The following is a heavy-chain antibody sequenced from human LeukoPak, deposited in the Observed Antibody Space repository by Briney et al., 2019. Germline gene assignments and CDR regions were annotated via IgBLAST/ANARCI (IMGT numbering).Heavy chain of an antibody. J-gene: IGHJ4*02. CDR2: IYYSGST. CDR3: ASIAAAGTLYFDY. CDR1: GGSISSYY. D-gene: IGHD6-13*01. V-gene: IGHV4-59*12. Sequence: SETLSLTCTVSGGSISSYYWSWIRQPPGKGLEWIGYIYYSGSTNYNPSLKSRVTISVDTSKNQFSLKLSSVTAADTAVYYCASIAAAGTLYFDYWDQGTLVTVSS.